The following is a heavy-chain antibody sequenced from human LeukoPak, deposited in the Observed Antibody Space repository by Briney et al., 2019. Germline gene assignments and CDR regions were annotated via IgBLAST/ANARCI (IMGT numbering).Heavy chain of an antibody. Sequence: GRSLRLSCAASGFTFSSYAMHWVRQAPGKGLEWVAVISYDGSNKYYADSVKGRFTISRDNSKNTLYLQMNSLRAEDTAVYYCARGPYYYYYMDVWGKGTTVTASS. CDR1: GFTFSSYA. V-gene: IGHV3-30-3*01. CDR3: ARGPYYYYYMDV. J-gene: IGHJ6*03. CDR2: ISYDGSNK.